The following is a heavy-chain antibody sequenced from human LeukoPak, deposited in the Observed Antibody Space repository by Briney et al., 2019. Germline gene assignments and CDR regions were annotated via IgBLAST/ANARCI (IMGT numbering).Heavy chain of an antibody. CDR2: INHSGST. D-gene: IGHD6-6*01. CDR3: ARGKRSSSAGWFDP. V-gene: IGHV4-34*01. J-gene: IGHJ5*02. Sequence: KASETLSLTCAVYGGSFSGYYWSWIRQPPGKGLEWIGEINHSGSTNYNPSLKSRVTISVDTSKNQFSLKLSSVTAADTAVYYCARGKRSSSAGWFDPWGQGTLVTVSS. CDR1: GGSFSGYY.